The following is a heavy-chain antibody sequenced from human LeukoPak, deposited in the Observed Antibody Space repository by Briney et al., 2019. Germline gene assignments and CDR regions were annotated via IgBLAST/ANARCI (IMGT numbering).Heavy chain of an antibody. Sequence: GGSLRLSCAASGFTFSDYAVSWVRQAPGKGLEWVSGIAGVGGTTHYADFARGRFTISRDNSRNTLLLQMNNLRAEDTAVYYCAKGLGQIPGYYIQSFENWGQGTLVTVSS. CDR2: IAGVGGTT. CDR1: GFTFSDYA. D-gene: IGHD3-22*01. J-gene: IGHJ4*02. V-gene: IGHV3-23*01. CDR3: AKGLGQIPGYYIQSFEN.